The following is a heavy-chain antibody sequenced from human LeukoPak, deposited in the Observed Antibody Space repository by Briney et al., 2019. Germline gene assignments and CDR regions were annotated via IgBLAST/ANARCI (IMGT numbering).Heavy chain of an antibody. CDR3: ARASWFGEYYFDY. CDR2: INPNSGGT. Sequence: GASVKVSCKASGYTFTGYYMHWVRQAPGQGLEWMGWINPNSGGTNYAQKFQGRVTMTRDTSISTAYMELSRLRSDDTAVYYCARASWFGEYYFDYWGQGTLVTVSS. D-gene: IGHD3-10*01. CDR1: GYTFTGYY. J-gene: IGHJ4*02. V-gene: IGHV1-2*02.